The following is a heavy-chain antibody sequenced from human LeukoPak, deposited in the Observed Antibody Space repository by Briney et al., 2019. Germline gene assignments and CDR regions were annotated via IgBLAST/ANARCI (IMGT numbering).Heavy chain of an antibody. CDR2: IYHSGST. D-gene: IGHD6-13*01. Sequence: SETLSLTCAVSGGSISSGGYSWSWIRQPPGKGLEWIGYIYHSGSTYYNPSLKSRVTISVDRSKNQFSLKLSSVTAADTAVYYCARLAGYSSSWYPLDYWGQGTLVTVSS. CDR1: GGSISSGGYS. CDR3: ARLAGYSSSWYPLDY. V-gene: IGHV4-30-2*01. J-gene: IGHJ4*02.